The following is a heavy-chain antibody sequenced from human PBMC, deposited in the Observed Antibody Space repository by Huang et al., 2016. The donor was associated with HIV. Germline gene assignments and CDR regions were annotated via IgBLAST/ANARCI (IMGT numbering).Heavy chain of an antibody. V-gene: IGHV7-4-1*02. D-gene: IGHD3-9*01. CDR1: GYTFTTYS. CDR3: ARYRLTGTFLDS. Sequence: QVQLVQSGSELRKPGASVKVSCKASGYTFTTYSLIWVRQAPGQGLEWMGRINPETGKPTYAQGFTGRFFFSLDTTVSTAYLQISSLKTDDTAKYFCARYRLTGTFLDSWGQGTQVTVSS. CDR2: INPETGKP. J-gene: IGHJ4*02.